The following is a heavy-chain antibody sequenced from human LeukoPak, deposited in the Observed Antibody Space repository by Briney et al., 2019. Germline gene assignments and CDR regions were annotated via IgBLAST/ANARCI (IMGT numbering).Heavy chain of an antibody. CDR3: ARARYSSGWYSFAY. CDR2: INPNSGGT. J-gene: IGHJ4*02. V-gene: IGHV1-2*02. Sequence: ASVKVSCKASGYTFTGYYMHWVRQAPGQGLEWMGWINPNSGGTNYAQKFQGRVTMTRDTSISTAYMELSRLRSDDTAVYYCARARYSSGWYSFAYWGQGTLITVSS. CDR1: GYTFTGYY. D-gene: IGHD6-19*01.